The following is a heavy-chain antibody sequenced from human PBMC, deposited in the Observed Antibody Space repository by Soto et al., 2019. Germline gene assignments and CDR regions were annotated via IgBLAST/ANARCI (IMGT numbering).Heavy chain of an antibody. Sequence: EVQLVESGGVVVQPGGSLRLSCAASGFTFDDYTMHWVRQAPGKGLEWVSLISWDGGSTYYADSVKGRFTISRDHSKNSLYLQMNSLRTEDTALYYCAKDLAAAGTFDYWGQGTLVTVSS. V-gene: IGHV3-43*01. CDR1: GFTFDDYT. J-gene: IGHJ4*02. CDR2: ISWDGGST. D-gene: IGHD6-13*01. CDR3: AKDLAAAGTFDY.